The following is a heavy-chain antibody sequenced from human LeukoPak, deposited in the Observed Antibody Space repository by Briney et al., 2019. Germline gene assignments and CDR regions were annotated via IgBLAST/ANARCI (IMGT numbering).Heavy chain of an antibody. CDR2: ISSSSSYI. CDR1: GFIFSSYV. J-gene: IGHJ4*02. V-gene: IGHV3-21*01. CDR3: ARVLGYSGYDLVDY. Sequence: GGSLRLSCAASGFIFSSYVVSWVRQAPGKGLEWVSSISSSSSYIYYADSVKGRFTISRDNAKNSLYLQMNSLRAEDTAVYYCARVLGYSGYDLVDYWGQGTLVTVSS. D-gene: IGHD5-12*01.